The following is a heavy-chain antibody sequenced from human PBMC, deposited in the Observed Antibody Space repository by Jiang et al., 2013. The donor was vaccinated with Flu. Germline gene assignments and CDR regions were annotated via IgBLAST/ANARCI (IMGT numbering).Heavy chain of an antibody. J-gene: IGHJ5*02. Sequence: SGAEVKKPGASVKVSCKASGYTFTSYDINWVRQATGQGLEWMGWMNPNSGNTGYAQKFQGRVTMTRNTSISTAYMELSSLRSEDTAVYYCAMIYTTDDDSSGYYPSGRFDPWGQGTLVTVSS. CDR2: MNPNSGNT. D-gene: IGHD3-22*01. CDR1: GYTFTSYD. V-gene: IGHV1-8*01. CDR3: AMIYTTDDDSSGYYPSGRFDP.